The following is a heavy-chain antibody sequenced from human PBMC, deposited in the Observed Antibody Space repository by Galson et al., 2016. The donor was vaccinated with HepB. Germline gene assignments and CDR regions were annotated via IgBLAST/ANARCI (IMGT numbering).Heavy chain of an antibody. Sequence: SVKVSCKASGYTFTSCYVHWVRQAPGQGLEWMGKINPAGGGTTYAQNFQGRLSMTRDTSANTVYMELSSLRSDDTAVYYCARVRGQPLLLKYFDYWGQGTLVAVSS. CDR2: INPAGGGT. D-gene: IGHD6-13*01. J-gene: IGHJ4*02. CDR1: GYTFTSCY. CDR3: ARVRGQPLLLKYFDY. V-gene: IGHV1-46*01.